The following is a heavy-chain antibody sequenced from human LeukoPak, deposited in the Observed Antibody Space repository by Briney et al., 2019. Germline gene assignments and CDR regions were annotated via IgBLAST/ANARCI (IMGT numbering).Heavy chain of an antibody. J-gene: IGHJ5*02. Sequence: SETLSLTCTVSGGSISNYYWSWLRQPPGKGLEWIGYIYYSGSTNYNPSLKSRVTMSVDTLKNQFSLKLSSVTAADTAVYYCARGITMVRGVMGRSADWFDRWGQGTLVTVYS. CDR3: ARGITMVRGVMGRSADWFDR. V-gene: IGHV4-59*01. D-gene: IGHD3-10*01. CDR2: IYYSGST. CDR1: GGSISNYY.